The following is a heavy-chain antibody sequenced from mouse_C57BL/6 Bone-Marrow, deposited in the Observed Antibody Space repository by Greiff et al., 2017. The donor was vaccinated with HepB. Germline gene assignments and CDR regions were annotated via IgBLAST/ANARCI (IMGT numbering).Heavy chain of an antibody. V-gene: IGHV14-1*01. CDR2: IDPEDGDT. CDR1: GFNIKDYY. J-gene: IGHJ3*01. Sequence: EVQLQQSGAELVRPGASVKLSCTASGFNIKDYYMHWVKQRPEQGLAWIGRIDPEDGDTEYAPKFQGKATMTADTSSNTAYLQLSSLTSEATAVYYCTTPQIYYYGSSYLFADWGQGTLVTVSA. D-gene: IGHD1-1*01. CDR3: TTPQIYYYGSSYLFAD.